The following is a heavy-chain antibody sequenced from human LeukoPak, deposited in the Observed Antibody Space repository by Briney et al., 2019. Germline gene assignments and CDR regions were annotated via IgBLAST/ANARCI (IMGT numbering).Heavy chain of an antibody. CDR2: IYYSGST. V-gene: IGHV4-59*01. J-gene: IGHJ4*02. CDR3: ARFVGGYSSSYFDY. CDR1: GGSISSYY. D-gene: IGHD6-13*01. Sequence: SETLSLTCTVSGGSISSYYWSWIRQPPGKGLEWIGYIYYSGSTNYNPSLKSRVTISVDTSKNQFSLKLSSVTAADTAVYYCARFVGGYSSSYFDYWGQGTLVTVSS.